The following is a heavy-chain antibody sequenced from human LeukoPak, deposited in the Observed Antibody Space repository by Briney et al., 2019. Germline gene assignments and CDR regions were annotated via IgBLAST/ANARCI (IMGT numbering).Heavy chain of an antibody. Sequence: ASVKVSCKASGYTFTGYYMHWVRQAPGQGLEWMGWINPNSGGTNYAQKFQGRVTMTRDTSTSTVYMELSSLRSEDTAVYYCARDGYCSSTSCQGYFDYWGQGTLVTVSS. CDR2: INPNSGGT. D-gene: IGHD2-2*01. CDR3: ARDGYCSSTSCQGYFDY. J-gene: IGHJ4*02. CDR1: GYTFTGYY. V-gene: IGHV1-2*02.